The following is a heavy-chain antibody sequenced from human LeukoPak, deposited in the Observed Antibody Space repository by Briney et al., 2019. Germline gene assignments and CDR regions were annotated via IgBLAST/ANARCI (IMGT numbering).Heavy chain of an antibody. CDR2: ISPDGREK. CDR3: WDSH. Sequence: GGSLRLSCAASGFTVSSNYMTWVRQAPGKGLECLANISPDGREKYYMDSVKGRFTISRDNTKNSLYLQMSSLRADYCARDLNWDSHWGQGTLVTVSS. V-gene: IGHV3-7*01. D-gene: IGHD5-24*01. CDR1: GFTVSSNY. J-gene: IGHJ4*02.